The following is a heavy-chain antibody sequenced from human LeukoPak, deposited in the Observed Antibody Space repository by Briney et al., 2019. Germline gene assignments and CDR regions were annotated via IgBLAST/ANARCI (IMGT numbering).Heavy chain of an antibody. V-gene: IGHV4-4*02. CDR3: AGNPSRLDYGRKRIGGYGMDV. D-gene: IGHD4-17*01. CDR2: LSHSGRT. CDR1: GDSISSSNW. Sequence: PSETLSLTCTVSGDSISSSNWWSWVRHSPGKGLEWIGELSHSGRTNYNPSHKSRVTISVDKSKSQFSLRLSSVTAADTAVYYCAGNPSRLDYGRKRIGGYGMDVWGQGTAVTVSS. J-gene: IGHJ6*02.